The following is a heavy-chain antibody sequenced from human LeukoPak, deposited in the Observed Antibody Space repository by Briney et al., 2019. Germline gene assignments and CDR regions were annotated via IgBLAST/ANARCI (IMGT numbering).Heavy chain of an antibody. Sequence: TSETLSLTCTVSGGSISSSYWSWIRQPPGKGLEWIGHIYYSGSTNFNPSLKSRVTISVDRSKNQFSLKLSSVTAADTAMYYCARHVSGDYAWLDVWGQGTTVTVSS. CDR2: IYYSGST. J-gene: IGHJ6*02. V-gene: IGHV4-59*08. CDR1: GGSISSSY. D-gene: IGHD4-17*01. CDR3: ARHVSGDYAWLDV.